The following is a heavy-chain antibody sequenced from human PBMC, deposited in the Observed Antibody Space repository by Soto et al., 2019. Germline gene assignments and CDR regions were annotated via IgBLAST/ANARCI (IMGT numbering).Heavy chain of an antibody. D-gene: IGHD2-2*01. CDR1: GFTFSNYE. CDR2: ISNNGSNI. J-gene: IGHJ4*02. V-gene: IGHV3-48*02. CDR3: ARGGRYCSSTSCYFRDY. Sequence: GGSLRLSCAASGFTFSNYEMHWVRQAPGKGLEYVSYISNNGSNIYYAESVKGRFTISRDNAKNSLYLQMNSLRDEDTAVYYCARGGRYCSSTSCYFRDYWGQGTLVTVSS.